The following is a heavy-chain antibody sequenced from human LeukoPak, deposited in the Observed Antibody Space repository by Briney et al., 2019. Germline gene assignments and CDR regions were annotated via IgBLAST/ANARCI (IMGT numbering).Heavy chain of an antibody. V-gene: IGHV3-53*01. CDR3: ARDSSGPSY. Sequence: GRSLRLSCAVSGFTFSSFPVHWVRQAPGKGLEWVSVIYSSGGTYYADSVKGRFTISRDNSKNTLYLQMNSLRAEDTAVYFCARDSSGPSYWGQGTLVTVSS. D-gene: IGHD1-26*01. CDR2: IYSSGGT. CDR1: GFTFSSFP. J-gene: IGHJ4*02.